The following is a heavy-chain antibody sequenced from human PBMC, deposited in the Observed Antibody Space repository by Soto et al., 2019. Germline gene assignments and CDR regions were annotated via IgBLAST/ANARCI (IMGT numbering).Heavy chain of an antibody. V-gene: IGHV4-39*01. CDR3: ARYDFRSGPAHGGMDV. J-gene: IGHJ6*02. CDR1: GGSISSSSYY. D-gene: IGHD3-3*01. CDR2: IYYSGST. Sequence: QLQLQESGPGLVKPSETLSLTCTVSGGSISSSSYYWGWIRQPPGKGLEWIGSIYYSGSTYYNPSLKSRVTISVDTSKNQFSLKLSSVTAADTAVYYCARYDFRSGPAHGGMDVWGQGTTVTVSS.